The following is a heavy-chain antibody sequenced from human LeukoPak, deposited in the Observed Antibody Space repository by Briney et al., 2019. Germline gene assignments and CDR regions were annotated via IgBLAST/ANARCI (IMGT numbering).Heavy chain of an antibody. CDR1: GGSFSGYY. CDR3: ARANYYDTSGYSRGAFDI. Sequence: SETLSLTCAVYGGSFSGYYWSWIRQPPGKGLEWIGEINHSGSTNYNPSLKSRVTMSVDTSQNQFSLKLSSVTAADTAVYYCARANYYDTSGYSRGAFDIWGQGTMVTVSS. D-gene: IGHD3-22*01. V-gene: IGHV4-34*01. CDR2: INHSGST. J-gene: IGHJ3*02.